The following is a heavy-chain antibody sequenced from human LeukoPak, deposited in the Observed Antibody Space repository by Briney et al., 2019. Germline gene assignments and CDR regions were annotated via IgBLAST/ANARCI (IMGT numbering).Heavy chain of an antibody. CDR1: GFTFSSYG. J-gene: IGHJ4*02. CDR2: IWYDGSNK. D-gene: IGHD1-26*01. Sequence: GGSLRLSCAASGFTFSSYGMHWVRQAPGKGLEWVAVIWYDGSNKYYADSVKGRFTISRDNSKNTLYLQMNSLRSEDTAVYYCARDIGEEADGPSGDYLDYWGQGTLVTVSS. CDR3: ARDIGEEADGPSGDYLDY. V-gene: IGHV3-33*01.